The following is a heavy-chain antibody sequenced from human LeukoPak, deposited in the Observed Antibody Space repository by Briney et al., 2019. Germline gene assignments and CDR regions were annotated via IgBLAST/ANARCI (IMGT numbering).Heavy chain of an antibody. D-gene: IGHD6-19*01. J-gene: IGHJ5*02. V-gene: IGHV1-2*02. Sequence: VASVKGSCKASGYTFTGYYMHWVRQAPGQGLEWMGWVNPNSGGTNYAQKFQGRVTMTRDTSISTAYMELSRLRSDDTAVYYCARDLDSSGWYRKGNWFDPWGQGTLVTVSS. CDR1: GYTFTGYY. CDR2: VNPNSGGT. CDR3: ARDLDSSGWYRKGNWFDP.